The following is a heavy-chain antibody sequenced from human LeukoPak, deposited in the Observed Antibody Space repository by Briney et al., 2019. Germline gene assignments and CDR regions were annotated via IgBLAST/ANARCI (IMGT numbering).Heavy chain of an antibody. V-gene: IGHV1-69*05. Sequence: SVKVSCKASGGTFSSYAISWVRLAPGQGLEWMGGIIPIFGTANYAQKFQGRVTITTDESTSTAYMELSSLRSEDTAVYYCARQKSVGGYFDYWGQGTLVTVSS. CDR3: ARQKSVGGYFDY. D-gene: IGHD2-15*01. J-gene: IGHJ4*02. CDR2: IIPIFGTA. CDR1: GGTFSSYA.